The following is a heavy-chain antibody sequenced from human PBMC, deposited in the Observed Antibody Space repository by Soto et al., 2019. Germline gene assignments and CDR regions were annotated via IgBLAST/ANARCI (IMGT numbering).Heavy chain of an antibody. CDR3: ARAQYSYGPDY. D-gene: IGHD5-18*01. V-gene: IGHV3-30*03. J-gene: IGHJ4*02. CDR1: GFTFSSYG. Sequence: GGSLRLSCAASGFTFSSYGMHWVRQAPGKGLEWVAVISYDGSNKYYADSVKGRFTISRDSSKNTLYLQMNSLRAEDTAMYYYARAQYSYGPDYWGQGTLVTVSS. CDR2: ISYDGSNK.